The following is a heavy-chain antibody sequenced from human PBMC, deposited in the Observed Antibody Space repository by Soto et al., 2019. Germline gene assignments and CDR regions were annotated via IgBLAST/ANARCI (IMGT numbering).Heavy chain of an antibody. CDR2: TYYRSRWYN. V-gene: IGHV6-1*01. Sequence: PSQTLSLTCAISGDSVSGNSAAWNWIRQSPSRGLEWLGRTYYRSRWYNDYAVSVKSRITVTPDTSKNQFSLKLTSVTAADTAVYYCATGRSDSGWYEEHFWGRGTLVTVFS. CDR3: ATGRSDSGWYEEHF. D-gene: IGHD6-19*01. CDR1: GDSVSGNSAA. J-gene: IGHJ4*02.